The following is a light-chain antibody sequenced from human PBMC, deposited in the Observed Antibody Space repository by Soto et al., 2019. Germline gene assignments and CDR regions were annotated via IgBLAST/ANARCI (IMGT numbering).Light chain of an antibody. V-gene: IGLV2-14*03. Sequence: QSVLTQPASVSGSPGQSITISCTGTSSDVGGYNYVSWYQHHPGKAPTLMIYDVTNRPSGVSNRFSGSKSGNTASLTISGLQAEDEADYYCTSYTTSSPYLVFGGGTKLTVL. CDR2: DVT. CDR1: SSDVGGYNY. J-gene: IGLJ3*02. CDR3: TSYTTSSPYLV.